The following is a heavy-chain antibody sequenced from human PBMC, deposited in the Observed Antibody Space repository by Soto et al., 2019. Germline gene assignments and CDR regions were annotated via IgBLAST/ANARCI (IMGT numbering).Heavy chain of an antibody. V-gene: IGHV4-31*03. CDR3: ARFGSGDHGLDY. J-gene: IGHJ4*02. Sequence: SETLCLTCTVSGGSISSGGYYWTWIRQHPWKGLEWIGYIYYGGNTYYNTSLKSRLSISVYTSENQFSLKLSSVTSADTAVYYCARFGSGDHGLDYWGQGTLVTVSS. CDR1: GGSISSGGYY. D-gene: IGHD4-17*01. CDR2: IYYGGNT.